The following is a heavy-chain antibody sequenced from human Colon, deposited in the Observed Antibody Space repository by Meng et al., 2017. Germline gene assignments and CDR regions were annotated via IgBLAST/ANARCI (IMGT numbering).Heavy chain of an antibody. CDR3: ARDKGIVAAGARWFDP. CDR1: GDSISSYY. J-gene: IGHJ5*02. D-gene: IGHD2-15*01. V-gene: IGHV4-4*07. Sequence: QVPLKESGPGLVKPSETLSLTCTVSGDSISSYYWSWIRQTAGKGLEWIGRIHTSGSTTYNPSLKSRVTMSVDTSKNQVSLKLTSVTAADTAVYYCARDKGIVAAGARWFDPWGQGTLVTVSS. CDR2: IHTSGST.